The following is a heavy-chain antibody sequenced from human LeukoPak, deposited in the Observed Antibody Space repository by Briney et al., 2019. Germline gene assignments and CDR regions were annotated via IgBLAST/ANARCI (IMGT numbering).Heavy chain of an antibody. V-gene: IGHV1-24*01. Sequence: ASVKVSCKVSGYTLTELSMHWVRKAPGKGPEWMGGFDPEDGEAIYAQKFQGRVTMTEDKSTDTAYMELSSLRSEDTAVYYCASLGGYSYGYYFEYWGQGTLVTVSS. CDR1: GYTLTELS. D-gene: IGHD5-18*01. J-gene: IGHJ4*02. CDR3: ASLGGYSYGYYFEY. CDR2: FDPEDGEA.